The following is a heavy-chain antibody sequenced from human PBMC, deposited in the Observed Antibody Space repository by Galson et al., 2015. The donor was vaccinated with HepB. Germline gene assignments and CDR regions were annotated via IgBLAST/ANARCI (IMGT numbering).Heavy chain of an antibody. Sequence: FYADTVKGRFTVSRENSKNTLYLQMNRLRAEDTAVYYCAKEVGMALSYGLDVWGQGTTVTVSS. D-gene: IGHD5-24*01. J-gene: IGHJ6*02. V-gene: IGHV3-23*01. CDR3: AKEVGMALSYGLDV.